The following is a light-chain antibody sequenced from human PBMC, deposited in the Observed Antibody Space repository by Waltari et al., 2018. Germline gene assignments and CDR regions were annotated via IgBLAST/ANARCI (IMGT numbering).Light chain of an antibody. J-gene: IGKJ4*01. CDR2: WAS. Sequence: DIVLTQSPDSLAVSLGERATSNCKSSQSLLDTSNNKNYLSWYRQKPGQPPKLLIYWASTRESGVPDRFTGSGSGTDFTLTISSLQAEDVAVYYCQQYYSIPLTFGGGTTVEIK. CDR1: QSLLDTSNNKNY. V-gene: IGKV4-1*01. CDR3: QQYYSIPLT.